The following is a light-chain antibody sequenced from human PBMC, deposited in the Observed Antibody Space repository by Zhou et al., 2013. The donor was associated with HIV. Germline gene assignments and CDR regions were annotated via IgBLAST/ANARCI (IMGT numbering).Light chain of an antibody. CDR1: QGISSA. Sequence: AIQLTQSPSSLSASVGDTVTITCRASQGISSALAWYHQKPGKAPKLLIYDASSLDSGVPSRFSGSGSGTDFTLTIGSLQPEDFATYYCQQFKSYPFTFGP. CDR3: QQFKSYPFT. CDR2: DAS. J-gene: IGKJ3*01. V-gene: IGKV1-13*02.